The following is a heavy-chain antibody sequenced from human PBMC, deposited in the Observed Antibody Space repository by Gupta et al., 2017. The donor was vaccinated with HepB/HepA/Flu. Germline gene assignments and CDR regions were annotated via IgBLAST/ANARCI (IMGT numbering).Heavy chain of an antibody. V-gene: IGHV4-39*01. J-gene: IGHJ2*01. D-gene: IGHD6-19*01. CDR3: ARHQAGWYFDL. CDR2: VFYSGRT. CDR1: GVSMSSSPAF. Sequence: QVQLQESGPGLVKTSETLSLTCTVSGVSMSSSPAFWAWIRQPPGKGLEWIGSVFYSGRTHYNPSLKSRVTISVDSSKNQFSRSLRSMTAADRALYYCARHQAGWYFDLWGRATQVTVST.